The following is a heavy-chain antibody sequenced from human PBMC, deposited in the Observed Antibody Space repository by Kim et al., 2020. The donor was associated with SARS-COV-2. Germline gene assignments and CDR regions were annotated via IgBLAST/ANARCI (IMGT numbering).Heavy chain of an antibody. D-gene: IGHD3-16*01. CDR1: GFTVSSNY. Sequence: GGSLRLSCAASGFTVSSNYMSWVRQAPGKGLEWVSVIYSGGSTYYADSVKGRFTISRDNSKNTLYLQMNSLRAEDTAVYYCARGLGILYYYYGMDVWGQGTTVTVSS. CDR2: IYSGGST. V-gene: IGHV3-53*01. CDR3: ARGLGILYYYYGMDV. J-gene: IGHJ6*02.